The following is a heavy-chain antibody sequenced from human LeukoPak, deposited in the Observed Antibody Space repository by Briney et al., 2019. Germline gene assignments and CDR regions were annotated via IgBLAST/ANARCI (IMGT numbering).Heavy chain of an antibody. V-gene: IGHV3-48*01. CDR3: ARGLDYGGSSDAFDI. CDR2: ISSSSSTI. J-gene: IGHJ3*02. CDR1: GFTFSSYS. D-gene: IGHD4-23*01. Sequence: GGSLRLSCAASGFTFSSYSMNWVRQAPGKGLEWVSYISSSSSTIYYADSVKGRFTISRDNAKNSLYLQMNSLRAEDTAVYYCARGLDYGGSSDAFDIWGQGTMVTVSS.